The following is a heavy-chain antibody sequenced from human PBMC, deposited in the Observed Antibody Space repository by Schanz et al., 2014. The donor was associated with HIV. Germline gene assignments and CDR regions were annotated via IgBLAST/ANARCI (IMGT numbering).Heavy chain of an antibody. D-gene: IGHD2-2*02. Sequence: EVQLLESGGGLVQPGGSLRLSCAASGFRFRSYWMSWVRQAPGKGLEWVANIKEDGIEKYYVDSVKGRFTISRDNAKNSLYLNMYSLRAEDTAVYYCAKDPGILPRTYFDSWGQGTPVTVSS. V-gene: IGHV3-7*03. CDR2: IKEDGIEK. CDR3: AKDPGILPRTYFDS. CDR1: GFRFRSYW. J-gene: IGHJ4*02.